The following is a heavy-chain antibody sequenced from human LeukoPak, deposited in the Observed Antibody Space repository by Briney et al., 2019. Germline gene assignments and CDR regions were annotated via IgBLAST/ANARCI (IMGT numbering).Heavy chain of an antibody. D-gene: IGHD1-26*01. J-gene: IGHJ4*02. CDR1: GFTVSSYA. CDR2: ISTDGGST. V-gene: IGHV3-23*01. Sequence: GGSLRLSCAASGFTVSSYAMSWVRQAPGMGLQLVSAISTDGGSTYSADSVKGRFTISRDNSKNTLFPQMNSLRAEDTAVYFCAKDYRGSFTDWGQGTLVTVSS. CDR3: AKDYRGSFTD.